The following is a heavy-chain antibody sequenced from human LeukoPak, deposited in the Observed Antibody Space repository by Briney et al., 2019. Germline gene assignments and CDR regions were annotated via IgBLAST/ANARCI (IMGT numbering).Heavy chain of an antibody. CDR1: GGSISSGGYY. V-gene: IGHV4-31*03. D-gene: IGHD2/OR15-2a*01. J-gene: IGHJ4*02. CDR2: IYYSGST. Sequence: SETLSLTCTVSGGSISSGGYYWSWIRQHPGKGLEWIGYIYYSGSTYYNPSLKSRVTISVDTSKNQFSLKLSSVTAADTAVYYCASGDPPNSPYYFDYWGQGTLVTVSS. CDR3: ASGDPPNSPYYFDY.